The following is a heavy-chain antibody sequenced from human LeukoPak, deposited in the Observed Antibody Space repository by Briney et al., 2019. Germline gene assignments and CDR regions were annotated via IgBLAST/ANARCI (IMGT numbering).Heavy chain of an antibody. J-gene: IGHJ4*02. CDR2: IYTSGST. D-gene: IGHD2-2*01. CDR1: GGSISSYY. CDR3: ARDRPGYCSSTSCYAILY. V-gene: IGHV4-4*07. Sequence: SETLSLTCTVSGGSISSYYWSWIRQPAGKGLEWIGRIYTSGSTNYNPSPKSRVTMSVDTSKNQFSLKLSSVTAADTAVYYCARDRPGYCSSTSCYAILYWGQGTLVTVSS.